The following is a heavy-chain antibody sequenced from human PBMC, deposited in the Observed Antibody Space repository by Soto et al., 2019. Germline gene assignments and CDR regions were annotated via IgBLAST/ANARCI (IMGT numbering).Heavy chain of an antibody. Sequence: PGGSLRLSCAASGFSFRDSYMAWIRQAPGKGLEWISYISSDTNYKNHADSVRGRFTIARDNAKSSLYLQMNSLRAEDTAVYYCAKAISGYNAPLDHWGQGTRVTVSS. CDR3: AKAISGYNAPLDH. V-gene: IGHV3-11*05. D-gene: IGHD1-1*01. CDR2: ISSDTNYK. J-gene: IGHJ4*02. CDR1: GFSFRDSY.